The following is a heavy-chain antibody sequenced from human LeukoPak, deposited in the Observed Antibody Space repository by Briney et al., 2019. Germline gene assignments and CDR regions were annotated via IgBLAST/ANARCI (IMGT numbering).Heavy chain of an antibody. CDR3: ASPDYYDSSGYSPGVGY. D-gene: IGHD3-22*01. V-gene: IGHV5-51*01. CDR2: IYPGDSDT. Sequence: GGSLKISFKGSGYRFTNYWIGRVRQMPGKGVEWMGIIYPGDSDTRYSPSFQGQVTISADKSISTAYLQWSSLKASDTVMYYCASPDYYDSSGYSPGVGYWGQGTLVTVSS. J-gene: IGHJ4*02. CDR1: GYRFTNYW.